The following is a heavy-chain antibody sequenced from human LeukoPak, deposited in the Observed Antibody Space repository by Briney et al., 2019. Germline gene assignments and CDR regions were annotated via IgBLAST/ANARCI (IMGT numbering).Heavy chain of an antibody. V-gene: IGHV3-49*04. D-gene: IGHD4-17*01. CDR3: TRGLGLRYFDY. J-gene: IGHJ4*02. CDR1: RFTFGDYA. Sequence: GGSLRLSCTTSRFTFGDYAVSWVRQAPGKGLERVGFIRSKTYGGTTECAASVKGRFTISRDDSKSIAYLQMNSLETEDTAVYYCTRGLGLRYFDYWGQGTLVTVSS. CDR2: IRSKTYGGTT.